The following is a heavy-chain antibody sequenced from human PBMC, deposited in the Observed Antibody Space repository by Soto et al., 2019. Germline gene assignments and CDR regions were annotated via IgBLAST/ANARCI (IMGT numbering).Heavy chain of an antibody. CDR1: GFTFSSYG. CDR3: ARGGRWFGETMDV. J-gene: IGHJ6*02. V-gene: IGHV3-33*01. Sequence: QVQLVESGGGVVQPGRSLRLSCAASGFTFSSYGMHWVRQAPGKGLEWVAVIWYDGSNKYYADSVKGRFTISRDNSKNTLYLQMNSLRAEDTAVYYCARGGRWFGETMDVWGQGTTVTVSS. CDR2: IWYDGSNK. D-gene: IGHD3-10*01.